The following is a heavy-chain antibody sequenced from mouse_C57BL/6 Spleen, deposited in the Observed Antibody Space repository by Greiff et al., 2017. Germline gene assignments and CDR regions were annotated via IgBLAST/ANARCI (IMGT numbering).Heavy chain of an antibody. V-gene: IGHV1-74*01. J-gene: IGHJ4*01. CDR3: EMGSSYEGGDMDY. Sequence: QVQLQQPGAELVKPGASVKLSCKASGYTFTSYWMHWVKQRPGQGLEWIGRIYPSSSDTNYNQKFKGKATLTVDKSSSTAYMQLSSLTSEDSAVYYCEMGSSYEGGDMDYWGQGTSVTGSS. CDR1: GYTFTSYW. CDR2: IYPSSSDT. D-gene: IGHD1-1*01.